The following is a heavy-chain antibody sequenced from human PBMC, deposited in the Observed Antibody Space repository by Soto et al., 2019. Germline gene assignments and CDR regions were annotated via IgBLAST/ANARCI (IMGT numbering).Heavy chain of an antibody. CDR1: GFNFRRYA. V-gene: IGHV3-30*14. CDR2: ISYDGTDK. Sequence: GGSLRRSCAASGFNFRRYAMHWVRQAPGKGLEWVAVISYDGTDKYYADSVKGRVTFSRDNSKDALYLQMSSLRTEDTAVYYCARGKDYYAASTYTFDYWGQGTLVTVSS. D-gene: IGHD3-10*01. J-gene: IGHJ4*02. CDR3: ARGKDYYAASTYTFDY.